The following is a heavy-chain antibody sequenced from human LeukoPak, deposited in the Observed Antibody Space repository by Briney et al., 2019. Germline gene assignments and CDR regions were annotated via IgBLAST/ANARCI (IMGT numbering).Heavy chain of an antibody. CDR2: SFPGDSDT. CDR3: ARRGKAAAGSLFDY. Sequence: GESLKIPCQASGYIFTSHWIAWVGQMPGKGREWMGMSFPGDSDTRDSLSFRRQVTISADKSTTTAYLQWSSLKSSDTAMYYCARRGKAAAGSLFDYWGQGTPVTVSS. J-gene: IGHJ4*02. D-gene: IGHD6-13*01. CDR1: GYIFTSHW. V-gene: IGHV5-51*01.